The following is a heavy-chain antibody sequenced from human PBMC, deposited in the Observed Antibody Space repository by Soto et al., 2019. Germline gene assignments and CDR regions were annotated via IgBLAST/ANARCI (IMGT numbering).Heavy chain of an antibody. V-gene: IGHV3-23*01. CDR2: ISGDGDGT. J-gene: IGHJ5*02. D-gene: IGHD2-2*01. CDR1: GFTFSDHA. Sequence: EVQLLESGGNLVQPGGSLRVSCAASGFTFSDHAMSWVRQAPGKGLEWVSAISGDGDGTYYADSVKGRFIISRDNSKNTLYLQMNSLRADDTAVYYCATEEHQQFNWLDPWGQGTLVTVS. CDR3: ATEEHQQFNWLDP.